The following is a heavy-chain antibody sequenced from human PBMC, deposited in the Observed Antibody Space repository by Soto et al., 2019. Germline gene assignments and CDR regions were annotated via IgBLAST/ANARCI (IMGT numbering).Heavy chain of an antibody. Sequence: DVPLVESGGGLVEPGGSLRLSCAASGLTFGSAWMSWVRQAPGKGLAWVGRIRSKIDVGTADYAAPVKGRFTISRDDSKSTLYLQMNRLKIEHTGIYYCYSHVDFASGTHYETLTWGQGTLVTVSA. CDR2: IRSKIDVGTA. CDR3: YSHVDFASGTHYETLT. J-gene: IGHJ5*02. D-gene: IGHD1-26*01. V-gene: IGHV3-15*07. CDR1: GLTFGSAW.